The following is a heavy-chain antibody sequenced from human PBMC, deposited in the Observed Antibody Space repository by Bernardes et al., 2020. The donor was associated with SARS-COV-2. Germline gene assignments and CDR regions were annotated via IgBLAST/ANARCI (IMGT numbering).Heavy chain of an antibody. Sequence: GESLKISCKGSGHKFSSYWIGWVRQMPGKGLEWMGIIYPGDSETRYSPSFQGQVTMSVDKSISTAYLQWSSLKASDTAMYYCARLGGGPYPVTPLYYWGQGTLVTVSS. V-gene: IGHV5-51*01. J-gene: IGHJ4*02. CDR3: ARLGGGPYPVTPLYY. CDR1: GHKFSSYW. D-gene: IGHD3-16*01. CDR2: IYPGDSET.